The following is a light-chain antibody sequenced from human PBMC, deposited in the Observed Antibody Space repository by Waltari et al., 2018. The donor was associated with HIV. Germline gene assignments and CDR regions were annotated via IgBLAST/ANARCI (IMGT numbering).Light chain of an antibody. CDR1: SSDVGGHNY. CDR2: EVS. CDR3: SSYTSSSTLV. V-gene: IGLV2-14*01. Sequence: QSALTQPASVSGSPGPSITISCTGTSSDVGGHNYVSWYQQHPGKAPKLMIYEVSNRPSGVSNRFSGSKSGNTASLTISGLQAEDEADYYCSSYTSSSTLVFGGGTKLTVL. J-gene: IGLJ2*01.